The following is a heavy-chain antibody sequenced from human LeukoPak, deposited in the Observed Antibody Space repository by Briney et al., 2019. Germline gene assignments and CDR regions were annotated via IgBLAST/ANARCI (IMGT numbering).Heavy chain of an antibody. Sequence: GSLRLSCAASGFTFSSYGMHWFRRPPGKGLEWLAVIWYDGSNKYYADSVKGRFTISRDNSKNKLYLQMNSLRAEDTAVYYCAKDSGYDSTPFFIDYWGQGTLVTVSS. V-gene: IGHV3-33*06. CDR1: GFTFSSYG. CDR2: IWYDGSNK. J-gene: IGHJ4*02. CDR3: AKDSGYDSTPFFIDY. D-gene: IGHD3-22*01.